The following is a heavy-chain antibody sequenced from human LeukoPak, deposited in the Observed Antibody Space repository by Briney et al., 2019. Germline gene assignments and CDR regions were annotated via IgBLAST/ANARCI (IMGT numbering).Heavy chain of an antibody. D-gene: IGHD5-18*01. CDR3: ARDALRGYSYGLTIDY. CDR1: GGTFSSYA. J-gene: IGHJ4*02. Sequence: SVKVSCKASGGTFSSYAISWVRQAPGQGLEWMGGIIPIFGTANYAQKFQGRVTITADESTSTAYMELSSLRSEDTAVYYCARDALRGYSYGLTIDYWGQGTPVTVSS. V-gene: IGHV1-69*01. CDR2: IIPIFGTA.